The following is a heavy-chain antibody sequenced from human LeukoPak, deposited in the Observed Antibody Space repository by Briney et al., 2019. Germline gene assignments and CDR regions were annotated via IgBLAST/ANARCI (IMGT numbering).Heavy chain of an antibody. CDR3: ARAAMLSFGGPLDY. CDR1: GYSITSGYY. Sequence: SETLSLTCTVSGYSITSGYYWVWIRQPPGKGLEWIATIYHSGETYYNPSLKSRVTMSVDTSKNHFSLNLRSLTAADTAAYYCARAAMLSFGGPLDYWGLGSLVTVS. D-gene: IGHD3-16*01. V-gene: IGHV4-38-2*02. CDR2: IYHSGET. J-gene: IGHJ4*02.